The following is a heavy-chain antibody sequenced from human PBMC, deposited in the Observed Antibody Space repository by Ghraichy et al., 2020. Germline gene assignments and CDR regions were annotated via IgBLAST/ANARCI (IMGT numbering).Heavy chain of an antibody. CDR1: GGSISSYY. Sequence: ETLSLTCTVSGGSISSYYWSWIRQPPGKGLEWIGYIYYSGSTNYNPSLKSRVTISVDTSKNQFSLKLSSVTAADTAVYYCASGTATTYYYYYGMDVWGQGTTVTVSS. V-gene: IGHV4-59*01. CDR2: IYYSGST. D-gene: IGHD5-24*01. J-gene: IGHJ6*02. CDR3: ASGTATTYYYYYGMDV.